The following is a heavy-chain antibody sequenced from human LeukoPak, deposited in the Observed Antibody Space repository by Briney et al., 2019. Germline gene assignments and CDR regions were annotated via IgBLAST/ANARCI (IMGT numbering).Heavy chain of an antibody. CDR1: GGSIPSSNW. V-gene: IGHV4-4*02. D-gene: IGHD6-19*01. CDR3: ARAPVSRSGWYFDY. CDR2: IYYTGNT. J-gene: IGHJ4*02. Sequence: PSGTLSLTCAVSGGSIPSSNWWSWVRQPPGKGLGGIGEIYYTGNTNYNPPLKSRVTISVDKSNNQFSLNLSSVTAADTAVYYCARAPVSRSGWYFDYWGQGTLVTVSS.